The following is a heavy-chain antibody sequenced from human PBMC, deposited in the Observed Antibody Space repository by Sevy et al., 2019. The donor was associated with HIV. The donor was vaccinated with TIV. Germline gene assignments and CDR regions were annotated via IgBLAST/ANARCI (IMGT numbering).Heavy chain of an antibody. J-gene: IGHJ6*02. Sequence: GESLKISCKGSGYSFTSYWIGWVRQMPGKGLEWMGIIYPGDSDTRYSPSFQGQVTISADKSISTAYLQWSSLKASDTAMYYCARHALYCTNGVCYTERSYYYYYGMDVWGQGTTVTVSS. CDR2: IYPGDSDT. D-gene: IGHD2-8*01. CDR3: ARHALYCTNGVCYTERSYYYYYGMDV. V-gene: IGHV5-51*01. CDR1: GYSFTSYW.